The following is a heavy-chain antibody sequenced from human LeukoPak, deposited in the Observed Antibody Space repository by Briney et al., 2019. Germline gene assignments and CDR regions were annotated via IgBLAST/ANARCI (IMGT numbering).Heavy chain of an antibody. CDR3: ARKGNYGDYLDY. CDR2: MNPNSGNT. D-gene: IGHD4-17*01. CDR1: GYTFTSYD. V-gene: IGHV1-8*01. J-gene: IGHJ4*02. Sequence: ASVKVSCKASGYTFTSYDINWVRQATGQGLEWMGWMNPNSGNTGYAQKFQGRVTMTRNTSISTAYMELSSLRSEDTAVYYCARKGNYGDYLDYWGQGTLVTVSS.